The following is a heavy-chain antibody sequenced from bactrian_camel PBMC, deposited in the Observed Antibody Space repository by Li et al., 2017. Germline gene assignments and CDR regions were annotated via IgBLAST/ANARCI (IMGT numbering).Heavy chain of an antibody. D-gene: IGHD1*01. J-gene: IGHJ4*01. CDR3: ATGHLNIHLWLGYVPPAYAFSN. CDR2: MGTSGGMI. Sequence: HVQLVESGGGSVETGGSLRLSCAISTYHYSDNCIGWFRRQNPGAEREGVANMGTSGGMISYGDSVKGRFTISQDNSKSTLYLQMDSLKPEDTAMYYCATGHLNIHLWLGYVPPAYAFSNWGQGTQVTVS. V-gene: IGHV3S53*01. CDR1: TYHYSDNC.